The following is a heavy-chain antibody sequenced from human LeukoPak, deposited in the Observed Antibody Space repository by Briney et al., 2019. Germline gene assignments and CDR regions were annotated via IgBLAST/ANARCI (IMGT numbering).Heavy chain of an antibody. CDR1: GFTFSSYE. D-gene: IGHD3-10*01. CDR2: ISSSGSTI. V-gene: IGHV3-48*03. J-gene: IGHJ4*02. CDR3: ARAVWFGGFPAPDY. Sequence: GGSLRLSCAASGFTFSSYEMNWVRQAPGKGLEWVSYISSSGSTIYYADSVKGRFTISRDNAKNSLYLQMNSLRAEDTAVYYCARAVWFGGFPAPDYWGQGTLVTVSS.